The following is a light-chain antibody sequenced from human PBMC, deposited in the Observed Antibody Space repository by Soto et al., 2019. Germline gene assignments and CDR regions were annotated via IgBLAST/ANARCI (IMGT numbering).Light chain of an antibody. CDR1: SSDVGGYNY. CDR2: EVN. CDR3: SSYTSSSTQV. J-gene: IGLJ3*02. V-gene: IGLV2-14*01. Sequence: QSVLTQPASVSGSPGQSITISCTGTSSDVGGYNYVSWYQQHPGKVPKLMIYEVNNRPSGVSDRFSGSKSGNTASLTISGLQADDEADYYCSSYTSSSTQVLGGGTKLTVL.